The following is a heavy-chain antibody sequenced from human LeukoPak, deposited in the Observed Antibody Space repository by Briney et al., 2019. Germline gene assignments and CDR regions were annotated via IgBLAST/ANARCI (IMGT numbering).Heavy chain of an antibody. D-gene: IGHD5-24*01. V-gene: IGHV3-21*01. Sequence: PGGSLRLSCAASGFTFRNHRMNWVRQAPGKGLEWVSSISSSSIYIYYADSLKGRFTISRDNAKNSLYLQMNSLRAEDTAVYYCARGRDGYNLVDAFDIWGQGIMVTVSS. J-gene: IGHJ3*02. CDR2: ISSSSIYI. CDR3: ARGRDGYNLVDAFDI. CDR1: GFTFRNHR.